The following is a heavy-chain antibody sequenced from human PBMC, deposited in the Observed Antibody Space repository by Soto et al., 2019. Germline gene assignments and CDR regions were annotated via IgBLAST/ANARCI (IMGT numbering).Heavy chain of an antibody. CDR2: IIPILGIA. D-gene: IGHD3-10*01. V-gene: IGHV1-69*02. J-gene: IGHJ1*01. CDR1: GGTFSSYT. CDR3: ATNYGSGSYPSLPAAEYFQH. Sequence: ASVKVSCKASGGTFSSYTISWVRQAPGQGLEWMGRIIPILGIANYAQKFQGRVTITADKSTSTAYMEPSSLRSEDTAVYYCATNYGSGSYPSLPAAEYFQHWGQGTLVTVSS.